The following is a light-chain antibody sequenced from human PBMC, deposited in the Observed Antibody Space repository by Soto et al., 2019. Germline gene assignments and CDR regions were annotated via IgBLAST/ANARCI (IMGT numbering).Light chain of an antibody. J-gene: IGKJ4*01. V-gene: IGKV3-15*01. CDR2: GAS. CDR3: LSGHSRP. Sequence: EIVMTQSPATLSVSPGERATLSCRASQSVSSNLAWYQQKPGQAPRLLIYGASTRATGISARFSGSGSGTEFTLTISSLQSEDFETYFCLSGHSRPFGGGTKVEIK. CDR1: QSVSSN.